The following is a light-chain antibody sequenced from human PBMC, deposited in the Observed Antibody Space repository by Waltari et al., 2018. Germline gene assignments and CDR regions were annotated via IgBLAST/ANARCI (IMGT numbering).Light chain of an antibody. CDR1: QSVNNY. CDR3: QQRSTWYT. CDR2: DAS. V-gene: IGKV3-11*01. Sequence: EIVLTQSPATLSLSPGERATLSCRASQSVNNYLAWYKQKHGQAPRLLMYDASNRATGIPARFSGSGSGTDFTLTITSLEPEDFAVYYCQQRSTWYTFGQGTKLEIK. J-gene: IGKJ2*01.